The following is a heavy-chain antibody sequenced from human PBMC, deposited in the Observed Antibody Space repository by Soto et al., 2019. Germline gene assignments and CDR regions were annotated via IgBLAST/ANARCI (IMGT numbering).Heavy chain of an antibody. CDR3: ARSIVVVTALDY. D-gene: IGHD2-21*02. V-gene: IGHV1-3*05. Sequence: QVQLVQSGAEEKKPGASVKVSCKASGYTFTRYAMHWVRQAPGQRLEWMGWINAGNGNTKYSQKFQGRVTITRDTSASKAYMELSSLRSEDTAVYYCARSIVVVTALDYGGQGTLVTVSS. J-gene: IGHJ4*02. CDR1: GYTFTRYA. CDR2: INAGNGNT.